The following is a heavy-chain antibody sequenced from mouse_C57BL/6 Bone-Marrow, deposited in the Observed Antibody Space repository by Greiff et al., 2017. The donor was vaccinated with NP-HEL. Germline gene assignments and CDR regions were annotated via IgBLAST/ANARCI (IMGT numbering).Heavy chain of an antibody. V-gene: IGHV5-6*01. CDR3: ARHRGYTFAY. CDR2: ISSGGSYT. CDR1: GFTFSSYG. D-gene: IGHD2-2*01. Sequence: EVMLVESGGDLVKPGGSLKLSCAASGFTFSSYGMSWVRQTPDKRLEWVATISSGGSYTYYPDSVKGRFTISRDNAKNTLYLQMSSLKSEDTAMYYCARHRGYTFAYGGQGTLVTVSA. J-gene: IGHJ3*01.